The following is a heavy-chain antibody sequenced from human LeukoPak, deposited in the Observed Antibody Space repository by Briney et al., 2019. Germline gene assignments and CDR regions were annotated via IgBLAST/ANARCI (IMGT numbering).Heavy chain of an antibody. V-gene: IGHV3-53*01. CDR2: IYAGDST. Sequence: PGGSLRLSCAASGFTVSSSYISWVRQAPGKGLEWFSVIYAGDSTHYADSVKGRFIISRDNSKNTVYLQMDSLRAEDTAVYYCARSYTHYDFWSGYTYQNYFDPWGQGTLVTVSS. D-gene: IGHD3-3*01. J-gene: IGHJ5*02. CDR1: GFTVSSSY. CDR3: ARSYTHYDFWSGYTYQNYFDP.